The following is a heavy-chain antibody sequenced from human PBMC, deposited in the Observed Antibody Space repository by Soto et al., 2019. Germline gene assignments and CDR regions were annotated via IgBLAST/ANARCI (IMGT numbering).Heavy chain of an antibody. CDR3: AIRSCSGPACYSVYSPLDS. CDR1: GFTFSSYA. Sequence: GGSLRLSCAASGFTFSSYAMTWVRQAPGKGLEWVSAISNSGDNTYYADSVKGRFTISRDNSANTLSLHMSSLRADDTALYHCAIRSCSGPACYSVYSPLDSWGQGTLVTVSS. V-gene: IGHV3-23*01. D-gene: IGHD2-15*01. J-gene: IGHJ4*02. CDR2: ISNSGDNT.